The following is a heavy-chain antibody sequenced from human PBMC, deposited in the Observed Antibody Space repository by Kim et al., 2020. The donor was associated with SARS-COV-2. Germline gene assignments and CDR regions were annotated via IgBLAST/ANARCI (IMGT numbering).Heavy chain of an antibody. CDR3: AKDPSPVTALLGGYYYYGMDV. V-gene: IGHV3-23*03. J-gene: IGHJ6*02. CDR2: IYSGGSST. CDR1: GFTFSSYA. Sequence: GGSLRLSCAASGFTFSSYAMSWVRQAPGKGLEWVSVIYSGGSSTYYADSVKGRFTISRDNSKNTLYLQMNSLRAEDTAVYYCAKDPSPVTALLGGYYYYGMDVWGQGTTVTV. D-gene: IGHD2-21*02.